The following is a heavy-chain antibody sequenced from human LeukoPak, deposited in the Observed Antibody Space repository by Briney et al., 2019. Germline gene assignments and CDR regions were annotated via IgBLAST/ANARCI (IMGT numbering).Heavy chain of an antibody. CDR3: ASCRYFDWLLSPWFDY. CDR2: IYYSGST. D-gene: IGHD3-9*01. V-gene: IGHV4-30-4*01. J-gene: IGHJ4*02. Sequence: SQTLCLTCTVSGGSISSGDYYWSWIRQPPGKGLEWIGYIYYSGSTYYNPSLKSRVTISVDTSKNQFSLKLSSVTAADTAVYYCASCRYFDWLLSPWFDYWGQGTLVTVSS. CDR1: GGSISSGDYY.